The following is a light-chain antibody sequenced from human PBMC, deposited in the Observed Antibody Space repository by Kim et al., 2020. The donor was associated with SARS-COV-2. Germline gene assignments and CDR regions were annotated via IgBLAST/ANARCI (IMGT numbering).Light chain of an antibody. CDR2: RDT. Sequence: SVALGQTRTITCGGNNIGGKNVHWYQQKPGQAPVLVIYRDTNRPSGIPERFSGSNSGNTATLTISRAQAGDEADYYCQVWDSTTWVFGGGTQLTVL. J-gene: IGLJ3*02. V-gene: IGLV3-9*01. CDR3: QVWDSTTWV. CDR1: NIGGKN.